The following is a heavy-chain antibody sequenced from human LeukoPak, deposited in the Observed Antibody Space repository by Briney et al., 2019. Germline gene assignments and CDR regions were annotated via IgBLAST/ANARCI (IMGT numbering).Heavy chain of an antibody. CDR2: ISYDGSNK. D-gene: IGHD4-17*01. J-gene: IGHJ3*02. V-gene: IGHV3-30*18. CDR3: AKDRQRALRGAFDI. CDR1: GFTFSSYG. Sequence: GGSLRLSCAASGFTFSSYGMHWVRQAPGKGLEWVAVISYDGSNKYYADSVKGRFTISRDNSKNTLYLQMNSLRAEDTAVYYCAKDRQRALRGAFDIWGQGTMVTVSS.